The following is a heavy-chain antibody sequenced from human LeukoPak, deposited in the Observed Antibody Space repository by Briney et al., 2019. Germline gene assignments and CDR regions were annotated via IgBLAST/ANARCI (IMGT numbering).Heavy chain of an antibody. D-gene: IGHD1-26*01. V-gene: IGHV3-74*01. CDR2: INSDVSST. J-gene: IGHJ4*02. CDR3: ARDGGTYRRYFDY. CDR1: GFTFSSYW. Sequence: GGSLRLSCAASGFTFSSYWMHWVRQAPGKGLVWVSRINSDVSSTTYADSVRGRFTISRDNAKNTLYLQMNSLRAADTAVYYCARDGGTYRRYFDYWGQGTLVTVSS.